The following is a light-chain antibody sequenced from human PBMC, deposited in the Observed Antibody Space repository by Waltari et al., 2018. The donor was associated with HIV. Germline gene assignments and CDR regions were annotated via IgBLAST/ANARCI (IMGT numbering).Light chain of an antibody. J-gene: IGLJ2*01. CDR2: SSN. CDR3: MLFFRSSYL. CDR1: TGPISSGPS. Sequence: QTVVTQESSLTVAPGGTITLPCSSVTGPISSGPSANWFQQKPGQPPRPLFYSSNRRHSATPARFSASLVGDRAALTLSNVWPDDQAVYFCMLFFRSSYLFGGGTKVTVL. V-gene: IGLV7-43*01.